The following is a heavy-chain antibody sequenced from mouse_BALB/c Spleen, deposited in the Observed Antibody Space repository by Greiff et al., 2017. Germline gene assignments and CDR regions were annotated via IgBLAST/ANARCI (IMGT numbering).Heavy chain of an antibody. Sequence: EVQLQESGPGLVKPSQSLSLTCSVTGYSITSGYYWNWIRQFPGNKLEWMGYISYDGSNNYNPSLKNRISITRDTSKNQFFLKLNSVTTEDTATYYCARESVLRLLAWFAYWGQGTLVTVSA. CDR3: ARESVLRLLAWFAY. CDR2: ISYDGSN. CDR1: GYSITSGYY. D-gene: IGHD1-2*01. J-gene: IGHJ3*01. V-gene: IGHV3-6*02.